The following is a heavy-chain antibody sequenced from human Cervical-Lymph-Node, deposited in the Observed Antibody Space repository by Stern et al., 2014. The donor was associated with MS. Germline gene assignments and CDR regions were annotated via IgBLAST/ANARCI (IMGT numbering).Heavy chain of an antibody. J-gene: IGHJ4*02. CDR1: GYTFTNYP. V-gene: IGHV1-3*01. CDR3: AIPSIFGVGIKPYYFDY. CDR2: INAGNGYT. D-gene: IGHD3-3*01. Sequence: QVQLVQSGAELKKPGASVQVACKASGYTFTNYPVHWVRQAPGQRLEWMGWINAGNGYTRYSRKFQGRVSFTRDTPATTAYMEVTSLRSEDTAVYYCAIPSIFGVGIKPYYFDYWGQGTLVTVSS.